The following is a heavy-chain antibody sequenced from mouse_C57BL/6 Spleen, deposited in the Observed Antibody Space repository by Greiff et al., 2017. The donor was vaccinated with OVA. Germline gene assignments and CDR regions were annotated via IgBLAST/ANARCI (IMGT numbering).Heavy chain of an antibody. CDR3: ARDLDYYGSSYEAY. V-gene: IGHV5-4*01. D-gene: IGHD1-1*01. CDR2: ISDGGSYT. Sequence: DVKLVESGGGLVKPGGSLKLSCAASGFTFSSYAMSWVRQTPEKRLEWVATISDGGSYTYYPDNVKGRFTISRDNAKNNLYLQMSHLKSEDTAMYYCARDLDYYGSSYEAYWGQGTLVTVSA. CDR1: GFTFSSYA. J-gene: IGHJ3*01.